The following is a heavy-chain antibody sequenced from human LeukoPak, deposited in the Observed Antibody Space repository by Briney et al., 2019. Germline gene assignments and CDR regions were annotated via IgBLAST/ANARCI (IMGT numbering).Heavy chain of an antibody. Sequence: GESLKISCKGSGYSFTSYWIGWVRQMPGKGLEWMGIIYPGDSDTRYSPSFQGQVTISADKSISTAYLQWSSLKASDTAMYYCARKRDDCSSTSCMPLGLDPWGQGTLVTVSS. V-gene: IGHV5-51*06. CDR1: GYSFTSYW. CDR3: ARKRDDCSSTSCMPLGLDP. CDR2: IYPGDSDT. J-gene: IGHJ5*02. D-gene: IGHD2-2*01.